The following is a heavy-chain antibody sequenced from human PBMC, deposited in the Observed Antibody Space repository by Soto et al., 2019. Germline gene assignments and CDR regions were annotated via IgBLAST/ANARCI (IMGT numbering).Heavy chain of an antibody. J-gene: IGHJ4*02. CDR2: ISTSNGDT. CDR3: ARDITGATGDY. CDR1: GYTFTTFG. Sequence: ASVKVSCKASGYTFTTFGISWVRQAPGQGLEWMGWISTSNGDTNYAQNFQGRVTMTTDTSTSTAYVELRSLRYDDTAVYYCARDITGATGDYWGQGTLVTVSS. D-gene: IGHD1-26*01. V-gene: IGHV1-18*01.